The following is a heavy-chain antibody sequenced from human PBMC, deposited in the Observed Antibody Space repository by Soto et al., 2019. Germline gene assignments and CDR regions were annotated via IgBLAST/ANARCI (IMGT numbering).Heavy chain of an antibody. CDR2: IIPILGIA. CDR3: ARGRDPYCSSTSCYAPEDY. J-gene: IGHJ4*02. V-gene: IGHV1-69*02. CDR1: GGTFSSYT. Sequence: SVKVSCKASGGTFSSYTISWVRQAPGQGLDWMGRIIPILGIANYAQKFQGRVTITADKSTSTAYMELSSLRSEDTAVYYCARGRDPYCSSTSCYAPEDYWGQGTLVTVSS. D-gene: IGHD2-2*01.